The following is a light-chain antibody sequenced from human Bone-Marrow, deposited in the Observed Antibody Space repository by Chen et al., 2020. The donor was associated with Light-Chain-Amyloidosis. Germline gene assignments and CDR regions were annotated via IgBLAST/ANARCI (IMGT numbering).Light chain of an antibody. J-gene: IGKJ2*01. V-gene: IGKV4-1*01. CDR2: WAS. CDR1: QSVLHSSNNENY. Sequence: DIVMTQSPDSLAVSLGERVTINCKSSQSVLHSSNNENYLAWFQQKPGQPPKLLIFWASSRESGVSDRFSGSGSGTDFTLTISSLQAEDVAVYYCQQYHITPYTFGQGTTLEIK. CDR3: QQYHITPYT.